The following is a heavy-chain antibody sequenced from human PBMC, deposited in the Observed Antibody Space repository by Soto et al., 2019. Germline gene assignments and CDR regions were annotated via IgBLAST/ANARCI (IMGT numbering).Heavy chain of an antibody. J-gene: IGHJ5*02. D-gene: IGHD3-10*01. Sequence: QVQLVQSGAEVKKPGSSVKVSCKASGGTFSSYTISWVRQAPGQGLEWMGRIIPILGIANYAQKFQGRVTIXXDXSXXTAYMERSSLRPEDTAVYYCARDSRFGQTGYWFDPWGQGTLVTVSS. CDR3: ARDSRFGQTGYWFDP. CDR2: IIPILGIA. CDR1: GGTFSSYT. V-gene: IGHV1-69*02.